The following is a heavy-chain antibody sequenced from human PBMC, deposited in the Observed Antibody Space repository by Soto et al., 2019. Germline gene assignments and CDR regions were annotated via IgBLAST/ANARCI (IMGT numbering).Heavy chain of an antibody. D-gene: IGHD6-13*01. J-gene: IGHJ6*02. CDR2: IRSKANSYAT. CDR3: TITGYSSSWYYYGMDV. V-gene: IGHV3-73*01. Sequence: GGSLRLSCAASGLTFSGSAMHWVRQASGKGLEWVGRIRSKANSYATAYAASVKGRFTISRDDSKNTAYLQMNSLKTEDTAVYYCTITGYSSSWYYYGMDVWGQGTTVTVSS. CDR1: GLTFSGSA.